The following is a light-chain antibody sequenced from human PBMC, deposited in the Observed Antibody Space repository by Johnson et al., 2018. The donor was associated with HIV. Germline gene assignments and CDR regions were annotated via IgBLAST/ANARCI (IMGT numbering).Light chain of an antibody. Sequence: QSVLTQPPSVSAAPGQKVTISCSGSSSNIGNNYVSWYQQLPGTAPKLLIYDNNKRPSGIPDRFSGSKSGTSATLGITGLQTGDEADYYCGTWDSSLSAGPYVFGTGPKVTVL. CDR3: GTWDSSLSAGPYV. V-gene: IGLV1-51*01. CDR1: SSNIGNNY. CDR2: DNN. J-gene: IGLJ1*01.